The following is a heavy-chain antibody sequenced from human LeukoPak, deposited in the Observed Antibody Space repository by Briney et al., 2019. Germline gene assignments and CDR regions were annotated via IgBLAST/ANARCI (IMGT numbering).Heavy chain of an antibody. V-gene: IGHV1-69*05. J-gene: IGHJ4*02. CDR1: GGTFSSCA. CDR3: ARWRDDYGGNFYFDY. CDR2: IIPIFGTA. Sequence: ASVKVSCKASGGTFSSCAISWVRQAPGQGLEWMGGIIPIFGTANYAQKFQGRVTITTDESTSTAYMELSSLRSEDTAVYYCARWRDDYGGNFYFDYWGQGTLVTVSS. D-gene: IGHD4-23*01.